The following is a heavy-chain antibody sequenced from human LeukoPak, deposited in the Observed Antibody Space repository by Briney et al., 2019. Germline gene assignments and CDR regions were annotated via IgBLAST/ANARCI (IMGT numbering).Heavy chain of an antibody. CDR3: AKSGWAEYFQP. CDR1: GVSISSDY. Sequence: PSETLSLTCTVSGVSISSDYWSWIRQPPGKGLEWIAYIYYSGSTNYNPSLKSRVTISADTSKNQFSLKLTSVTAADTAVYYCAKSGWAEYFQPWGQGTLVTVS. V-gene: IGHV4-59*01. D-gene: IGHD6-19*01. J-gene: IGHJ1*01. CDR2: IYYSGST.